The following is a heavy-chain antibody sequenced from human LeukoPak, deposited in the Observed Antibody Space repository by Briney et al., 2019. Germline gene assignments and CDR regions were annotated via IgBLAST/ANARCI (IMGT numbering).Heavy chain of an antibody. Sequence: GGSLRLSCAASGFTFSSYSMNWVRQAPGKGLEWVSSISSSSSYIYYADSVKGRFTISRDNAKNSLYLQMNSLRAEDTAVYYCARDLYCSSTSCPVYGMDVWGKGTTVTVSS. J-gene: IGHJ6*04. D-gene: IGHD2-2*01. CDR2: ISSSSSYI. CDR3: ARDLYCSSTSCPVYGMDV. V-gene: IGHV3-21*01. CDR1: GFTFSSYS.